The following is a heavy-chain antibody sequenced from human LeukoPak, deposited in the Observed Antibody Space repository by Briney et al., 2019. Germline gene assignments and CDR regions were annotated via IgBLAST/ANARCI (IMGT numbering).Heavy chain of an antibody. Sequence: SETLSLTCTVSGGSISSGGYYWSWIRQHPGTGLEWIGYIYYSGSTYYNPSLKSRVTISVDTSKNQFSLKLSSVTAADTVVYYCARGSGYEYYYYYGMDVWGQGTTVTVSS. J-gene: IGHJ6*02. CDR1: GGSISSGGYY. CDR2: IYYSGST. CDR3: ARGSGYEYYYYYGMDV. V-gene: IGHV4-31*03. D-gene: IGHD5-12*01.